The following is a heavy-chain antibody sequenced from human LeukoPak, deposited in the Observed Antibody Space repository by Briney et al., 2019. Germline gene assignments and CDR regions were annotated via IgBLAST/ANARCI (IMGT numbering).Heavy chain of an antibody. CDR2: INSDGRST. J-gene: IGHJ4*02. V-gene: IGHV3-74*01. CDR1: GFTFSSYW. Sequence: GGSLRLPCAAFGFTFSSYWMHWVRQAPGKGLVWVSRINSDGRSTIYADSVKGRFTISRDNAKNTLYLQMNSLGAEDTAVYYCARAQSGPDPFDYWGQGTLVTVSS. CDR3: ARAQSGPDPFDY.